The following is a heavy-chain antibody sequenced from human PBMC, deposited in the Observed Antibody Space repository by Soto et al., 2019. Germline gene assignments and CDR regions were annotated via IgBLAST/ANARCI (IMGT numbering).Heavy chain of an antibody. CDR2: TYYRSKWYN. CDR1: GDSVSSNSAA. V-gene: IGHV6-1*01. D-gene: IGHD6-19*01. J-gene: IGHJ6*02. CDR3: ARYQRIAVAGTKYYYYGMDV. Sequence: SQTLSLTCAISGDSVSSNSAAWNWIRQSPSRGLEWLGRTYYRSKWYNDYAVSVKSRITINPDTSKNQFSLQLNSVTPEDTAVYYCARYQRIAVAGTKYYYYGMDVWGQGTTVTAP.